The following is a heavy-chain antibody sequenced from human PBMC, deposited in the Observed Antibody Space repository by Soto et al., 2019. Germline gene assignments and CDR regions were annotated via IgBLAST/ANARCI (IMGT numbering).Heavy chain of an antibody. CDR3: ARDSGYCTNGVCPHDAFDI. V-gene: IGHV1-3*01. J-gene: IGHJ3*02. Sequence: ASVKVSCKASGYTFTSYAMHWVRQAPGQRLEWMGWINAGNGNTKYSQKFQGRVTITRDKSASTAYMEWSSLGSEDTAEYYCARDSGYCTNGVCPHDAFDIWGQGTMVTVSS. CDR2: INAGNGNT. CDR1: GYTFTSYA. D-gene: IGHD2-8*01.